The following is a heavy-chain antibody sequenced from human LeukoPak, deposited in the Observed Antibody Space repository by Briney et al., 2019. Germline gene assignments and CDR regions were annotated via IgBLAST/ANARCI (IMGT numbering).Heavy chain of an antibody. CDR2: IYYSGST. V-gene: IGHV4-39*07. CDR1: GGSISSSSYY. D-gene: IGHD2-2*01. CDR3: ARDIPAAISSYFDY. J-gene: IGHJ4*02. Sequence: PSETLSLTCTVSGGSISSSSYYWGWLRQPPGKGLEWIGSIYYSGSTYYNPSLKSRVTISVDTSKNQFSLKLSSVTAADTAVYYCARDIPAAISSYFDYWGQGTLVTVSS.